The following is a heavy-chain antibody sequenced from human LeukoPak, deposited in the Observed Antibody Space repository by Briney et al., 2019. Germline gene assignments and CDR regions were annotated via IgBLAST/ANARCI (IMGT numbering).Heavy chain of an antibody. CDR2: VTGAGGNT. CDR1: GFTFSSYA. D-gene: IGHD6-6*01. V-gene: IGHV3-23*01. CDR3: AKDPFISYYFDS. Sequence: GGSLRLSCAASGFTFSSYAMSWVRQAPGKGLEWVSIVTGAGGNTYSADSVKGRFTISRDNSKNTLYLQMNSLRVEDTAVYYCAKDPFISYYFDSWGLGTLVTVSS. J-gene: IGHJ4*02.